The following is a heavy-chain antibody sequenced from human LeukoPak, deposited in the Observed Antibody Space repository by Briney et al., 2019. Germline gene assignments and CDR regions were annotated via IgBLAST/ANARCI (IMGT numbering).Heavy chain of an antibody. CDR3: ARSPEMATIPGIHSQNWFDS. J-gene: IGHJ5*01. CDR1: GYTFTSYY. D-gene: IGHD5-24*01. CDR2: INPVGGST. Sequence: RASVKVSCKASGYTFTSYYMHWVRQAPGQGLEWMGIINPVGGSTTYAQNFQGRVIMSRDTSTSTVYMELSSLRSEDTAVYYCARSPEMATIPGIHSQNWFDSWGRGTLVTVSS. V-gene: IGHV1-46*01.